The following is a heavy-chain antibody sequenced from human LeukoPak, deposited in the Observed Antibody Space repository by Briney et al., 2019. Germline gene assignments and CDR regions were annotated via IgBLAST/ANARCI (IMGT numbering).Heavy chain of an antibody. Sequence: SETLSLTCAISGDSVSSNSAAWNWIRQSPSRGLEWLGRTYYRSKWYNDYAVSAKSRITINPDTSKNQFSLQLNSVTPEDTAVYYCARSGIAVAGTGFDYWGQGTLVTVSS. CDR2: TYYRSKWYN. CDR3: ARSGIAVAGTGFDY. J-gene: IGHJ4*02. V-gene: IGHV6-1*01. D-gene: IGHD6-19*01. CDR1: GDSVSSNSAA.